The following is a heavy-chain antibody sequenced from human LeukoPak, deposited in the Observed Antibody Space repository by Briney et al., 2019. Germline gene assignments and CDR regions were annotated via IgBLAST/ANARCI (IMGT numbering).Heavy chain of an antibody. CDR1: GGSISSSSYY. V-gene: IGHV4-39*01. J-gene: IGHJ4*02. D-gene: IGHD3/OR15-3a*01. CDR3: ASKSTAWTIDY. CDR2: MYYSGST. Sequence: PSETLSLTSTVSGGSISSSSYYWGWVRQTPGRGLEWIVTMYYSGSTNYNPSLKSRVTLSIDTPKNQFSRRLSSVTAADTAVYYCASKSTAWTIDYWGQGTLVTVSS.